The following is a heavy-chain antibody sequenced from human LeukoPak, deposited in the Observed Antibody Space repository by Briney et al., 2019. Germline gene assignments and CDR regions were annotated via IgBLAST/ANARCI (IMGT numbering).Heavy chain of an antibody. V-gene: IGHV3-9*01. J-gene: IGHJ4*02. CDR1: GFTFDDYA. CDR2: ISWNSGSI. D-gene: IGHD1-26*01. Sequence: GGSLRLSCAASGFTFDDYAMHWVRQAPGEGLEWVSGISWNSGSIGYADSVKGRFTISRDNAKNSLYLQMNSLRAEDTALYYCAKDKWQVGATPFDYWGQGTLVTVSS. CDR3: AKDKWQVGATPFDY.